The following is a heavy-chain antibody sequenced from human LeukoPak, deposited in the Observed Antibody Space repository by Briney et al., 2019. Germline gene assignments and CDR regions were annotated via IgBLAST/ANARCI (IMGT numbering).Heavy chain of an antibody. Sequence: PGGSLRLSCAASGFTFSSYAMHWFRQAPGKGLEWVAVISYDGSNKYYADSVKGRFTISRDNSKNTLYLQMNSLRAEDTAVYYCARGSRLRFLEWLLWRALDYWGQGTLVTVSS. CDR2: ISYDGSNK. CDR1: GFTFSSYA. J-gene: IGHJ4*02. D-gene: IGHD3-3*01. CDR3: ARGSRLRFLEWLLWRALDY. V-gene: IGHV3-30*01.